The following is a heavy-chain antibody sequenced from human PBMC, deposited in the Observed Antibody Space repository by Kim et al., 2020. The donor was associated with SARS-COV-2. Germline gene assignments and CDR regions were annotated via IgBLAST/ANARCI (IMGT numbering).Heavy chain of an antibody. CDR1: GFTFSSYS. CDR3: ARGEYSYGHNWFDP. V-gene: IGHV3-21*01. D-gene: IGHD5-18*01. J-gene: IGHJ5*02. CDR2: ISSSSSYI. Sequence: GGSLRLSCAASGFTFSSYSMNWVRQAPGKGLEWVSSISSSSSYIYYADSVKGRFTISRDNAKNSLYLQMNSLRAEDTSVYYCARGEYSYGHNWFDPWGQGTLVTVSS.